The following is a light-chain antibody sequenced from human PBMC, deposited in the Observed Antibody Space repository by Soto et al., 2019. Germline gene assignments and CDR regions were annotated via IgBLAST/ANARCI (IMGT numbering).Light chain of an antibody. CDR1: QSVSSNY. CDR2: GAS. CDR3: QPYSSSPQS. Sequence: EIVLTQSPGTLSLSPGDRATLSCRASQSVSSNYLAWYQQKPGQAPRLLIYGASSRATGIPDRFSGSGSGPDFTLTTSSMEPEDFAVYYCQPYSSSPQSFGQGTKVEIK. V-gene: IGKV3-20*01. J-gene: IGKJ1*01.